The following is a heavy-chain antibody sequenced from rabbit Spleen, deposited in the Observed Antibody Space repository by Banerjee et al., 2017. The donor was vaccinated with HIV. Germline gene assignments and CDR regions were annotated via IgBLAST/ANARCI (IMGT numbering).Heavy chain of an antibody. CDR3: VRDRANIGGDYGPYYFDL. Sequence: QEQLEESGGDLVKPEGSLTLTCTASGFSFIYSYWICWVRQAPGKGLEWIACIYVGSGGGTKYPSWAKGRFIMSKTSSTTVTLQMTSLTAADTATYFCVRDRANIGGDYGPYYFDLWGPGTLVTVS. D-gene: IGHD2-1*01. CDR1: GFSFIYSYW. J-gene: IGHJ4*01. V-gene: IGHV1S45*01. CDR2: IYVGSGGGT.